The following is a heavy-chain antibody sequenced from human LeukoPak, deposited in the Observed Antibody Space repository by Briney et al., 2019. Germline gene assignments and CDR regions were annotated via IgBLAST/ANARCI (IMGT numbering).Heavy chain of an antibody. J-gene: IGHJ6*02. CDR1: GYTFTSYA. Sequence: ASVKVSCKASGYTFTSYAMHWVRQAPGQRLEWMGWINAGNGNTKYSRKFQGRVTITRDTSASTAYMELSSLRSEDTAVYYCARAPSFCYYYGTDVWGQGTTVTVSS. V-gene: IGHV1-3*01. CDR3: ARAPSFCYYYGTDV. CDR2: INAGNGNT.